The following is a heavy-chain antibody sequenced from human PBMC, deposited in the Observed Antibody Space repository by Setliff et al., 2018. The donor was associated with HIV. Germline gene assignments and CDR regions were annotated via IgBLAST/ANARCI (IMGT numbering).Heavy chain of an antibody. CDR1: GFIFSSYE. CDR2: ISGGGDTI. J-gene: IGHJ3*02. V-gene: IGHV3-48*03. CDR3: ARDPAFGAFDI. D-gene: IGHD3-10*01. Sequence: GGSLRLSCAASGFIFSSYEMNWVRQAPGKGLEWVSYISGGGDTIYYADSVKGRFSISRDNAKNSLYLQMSSLRTEDTAVYFCARDPAFGAFDIWGQGTMVT.